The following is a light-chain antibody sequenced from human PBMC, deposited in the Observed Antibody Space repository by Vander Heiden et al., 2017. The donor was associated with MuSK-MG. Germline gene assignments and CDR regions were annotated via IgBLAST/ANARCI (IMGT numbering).Light chain of an antibody. Sequence: SYELTQPPSVSVSPGQTASNPCSGDKLGDKYACWYQQKPGQSPVLVIYQDSKRPAGIPERFSGSNSGNTATLTISGTQAMDEADYYCQAWDSSSVVFGGGTKLTVL. CDR1: KLGDKY. V-gene: IGLV3-1*01. CDR3: QAWDSSSVV. CDR2: QDS. J-gene: IGLJ2*01.